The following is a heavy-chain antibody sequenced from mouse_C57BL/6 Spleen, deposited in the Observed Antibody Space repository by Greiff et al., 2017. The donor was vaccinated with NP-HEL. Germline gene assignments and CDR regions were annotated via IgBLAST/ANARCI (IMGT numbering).Heavy chain of an antibody. J-gene: IGHJ4*01. CDR2: ISYDGSN. Sequence: DVHLVESGPGLVKPSQSLSLTCSVTGYSITSGYYWNWIRQFPGNKLEWMGYISYDGSNNYNPSLKNRISITRDTSKNQFFLKLNSVTTEDTATYYCARGGPYAMDYWGQGTSVTVSS. V-gene: IGHV3-6*01. CDR3: ARGGPYAMDY. CDR1: GYSITSGYY.